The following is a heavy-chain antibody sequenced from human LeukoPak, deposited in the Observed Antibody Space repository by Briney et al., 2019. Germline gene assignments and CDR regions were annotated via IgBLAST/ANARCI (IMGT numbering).Heavy chain of an antibody. J-gene: IGHJ1*01. CDR1: GFTFSDAW. CDR2: ISGSGGST. CDR3: AKVGQLGIPTAEYFQH. D-gene: IGHD6-13*01. V-gene: IGHV3-23*01. Sequence: GGSLRLSCAASGFTFSDAWMIWVRQAPGKGLEWVSAISGSGGSTYYADSVKGRFTISRDNSKNTLYLQMNSLRAEDTAVYYCAKVGQLGIPTAEYFQHWGQGTLVTVSS.